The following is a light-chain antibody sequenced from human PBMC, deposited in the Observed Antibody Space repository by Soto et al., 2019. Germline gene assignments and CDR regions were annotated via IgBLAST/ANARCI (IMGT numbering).Light chain of an antibody. CDR2: GAS. J-gene: IGKJ1*01. CDR1: QSLLKSSTKHDY. V-gene: IGKV3-20*01. Sequence: VMAQSPDSLALSLCERATITCKSSQSLLKSSTKHDYLAWYQQKPGQAPRLLIYGASNRATGIPDRFSGSGSGTDFTLTFSRLEPEDFAVYYCQQYGSSGTFGQGTKV. CDR3: QQYGSSGT.